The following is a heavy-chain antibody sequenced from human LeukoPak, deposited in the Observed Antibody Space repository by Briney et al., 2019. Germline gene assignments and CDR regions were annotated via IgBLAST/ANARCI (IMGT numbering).Heavy chain of an antibody. D-gene: IGHD3-9*01. Sequence: GGSLRLSCAASGFTFSSYAMSWVRQAPGKGLEWVSAISGSGGSTYYADSVKGRFTISRDNSKNTLYLQMNSLRAEDTAVYYWAKVYDILPVYFWDYFDSGAQEPLVTVSS. CDR1: GFTFSSYA. CDR3: AKVYDILPVYFWDYFDS. CDR2: ISGSGGST. V-gene: IGHV3-23*01. J-gene: IGHJ4*02.